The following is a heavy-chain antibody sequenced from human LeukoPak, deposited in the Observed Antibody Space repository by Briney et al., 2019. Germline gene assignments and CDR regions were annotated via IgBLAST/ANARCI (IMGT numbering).Heavy chain of an antibody. CDR2: INHSGST. J-gene: IGHJ4*02. V-gene: IGHV4-34*01. D-gene: IGHD3-10*01. CDR1: GGSFSGYY. Sequence: SETLSLTCAVYGGSFSGYYWSWIRQPPGKGLEWIGEINHSGSTNYNPSLKSRVTISVDTSKNQFSLKLSSVTAADTAVYYCARRMVRGVINFWGQGTLVTVSS. CDR3: ARRMVRGVINF.